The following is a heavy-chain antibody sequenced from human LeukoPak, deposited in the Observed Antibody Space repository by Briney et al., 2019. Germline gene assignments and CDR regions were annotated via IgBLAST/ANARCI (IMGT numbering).Heavy chain of an antibody. V-gene: IGHV1-46*01. Sequence: GASVKVSCKASGYTFTSYYMHWVRQAPGQGLEWMGIINPSGGSTSYAQKFQGRVTITRNTSISTAYMELSSLRSEDTAVYYCARGRRGAARALDYWGQGTLVTVSS. D-gene: IGHD6-6*01. CDR3: ARGRRGAARALDY. CDR2: INPSGGST. CDR1: GYTFTSYY. J-gene: IGHJ4*02.